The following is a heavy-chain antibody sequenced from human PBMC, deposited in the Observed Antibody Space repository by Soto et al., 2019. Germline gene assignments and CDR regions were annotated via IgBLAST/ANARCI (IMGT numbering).Heavy chain of an antibody. V-gene: IGHV3-23*01. CDR3: ARALGYAFDI. CDR1: GFTFSNYA. J-gene: IGHJ3*02. Sequence: PGGSLRLSCAASGFTFSNYAMSWVRQAPGKGLEWVSTIYGSGYSTYYADSVKGRFTISRDNSKNTLYLQMNSVRAEDTAVYYCARALGYAFDIWGQGTMVTVSS. CDR2: IYGSGYST. D-gene: IGHD7-27*01.